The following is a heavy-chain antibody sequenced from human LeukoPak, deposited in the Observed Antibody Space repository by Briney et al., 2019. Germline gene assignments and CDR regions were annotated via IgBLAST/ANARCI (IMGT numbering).Heavy chain of an antibody. V-gene: IGHV3-74*01. D-gene: IGHD2-2*01. CDR2: ILSDGSST. J-gene: IGHJ5*02. CDR3: ARVRITRANWFDP. Sequence: GGSLRLSCAASGFTFSDYWMVWVRKAPGKGLVWVSRILSDGSSTSYADSVKGRFTISRDIAKNTLYLQMNSLRVEDTAVYYCARVRITRANWFDPWGQGTLVTVSS. CDR1: GFTFSDYW.